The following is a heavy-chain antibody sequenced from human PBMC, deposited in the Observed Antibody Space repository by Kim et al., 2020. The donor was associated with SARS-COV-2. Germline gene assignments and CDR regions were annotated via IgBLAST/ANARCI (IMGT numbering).Heavy chain of an antibody. CDR1: GGSISSSSYY. D-gene: IGHD3-10*01. V-gene: IGHV4-39*01. CDR3: ASYYGSGSYYPGGMDV. J-gene: IGHJ6*02. Sequence: SETLSLTCTVSGGSISSSSYYWGWIRQPPGKGLEWIGSIYYSGSTYYNPSLKSRVTISVDTSKNQFSLKLSSVTAADTAVYYCASYYGSGSYYPGGMDVWGQGPTVTAPS. CDR2: IYYSGST.